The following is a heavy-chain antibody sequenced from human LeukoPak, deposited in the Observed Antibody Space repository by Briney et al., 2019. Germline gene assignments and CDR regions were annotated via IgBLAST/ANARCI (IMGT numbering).Heavy chain of an antibody. CDR1: GYTFTSYG. V-gene: IGHV1-69*13. CDR3: ARSDTAMNHYYYYMDV. Sequence: SVKVSCKASGYTFTSYGISWVRQAPGQGLEWMGGIIPIFGTANYAQKFQGRVTITADESTSTAYMELSSLRSEDTAVYYCARSDTAMNHYYYYMDVWGKGTTVTVSS. J-gene: IGHJ6*03. CDR2: IIPIFGTA. D-gene: IGHD5-18*01.